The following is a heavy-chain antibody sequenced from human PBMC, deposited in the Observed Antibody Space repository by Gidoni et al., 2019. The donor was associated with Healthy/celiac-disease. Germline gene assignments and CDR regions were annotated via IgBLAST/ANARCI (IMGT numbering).Heavy chain of an antibody. J-gene: IGHJ6*04. V-gene: IGHV1-2*02. Sequence: QVQLVQSGAEVKKPGASVKVSCKASGYTFTGYYMHWVRQAPGQGLEWMGWINPNSGGTNYAQKFQGRVTMTRDTSISTAYMELSRLRSDDTAVYYCARGSLYYYGSGSPMDVWGKGTTVTVSS. CDR2: INPNSGGT. D-gene: IGHD3-10*01. CDR3: ARGSLYYYGSGSPMDV. CDR1: GYTFTGYY.